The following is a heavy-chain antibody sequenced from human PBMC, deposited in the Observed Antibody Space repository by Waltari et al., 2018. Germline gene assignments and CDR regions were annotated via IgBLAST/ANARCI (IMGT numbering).Heavy chain of an antibody. CDR1: GYSISSGYY. CDR3: AGDLAAADY. J-gene: IGHJ4*02. Sequence: QVQLQESGPGLVKPSETLSLTCAVSGYSISSGYYWGWSRQPPGKGLEWIGSIYHSGSTYYNPSLKGRVTISVDTSKNQFSLKLRSVTAADTAVYYCAGDLAAADYWGQGTLVTVSS. V-gene: IGHV4-38-2*01. CDR2: IYHSGST. D-gene: IGHD6-13*01.